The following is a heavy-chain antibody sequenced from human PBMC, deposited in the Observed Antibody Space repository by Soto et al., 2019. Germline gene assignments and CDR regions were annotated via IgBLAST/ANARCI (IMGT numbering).Heavy chain of an antibody. CDR1: GFTFSSYA. J-gene: IGHJ4*02. CDR3: AKEKSPLAYSLGMGLHPSPFDY. Sequence: RLSCAASGFTFSSYAMSWVRQAPGKGLEWVSAISGSGGSTYYADSVKGRFTISRDNSKNTLYLQMNSLRAEDTAVYYCAKEKSPLAYSLGMGLHPSPFDYWGQGTLVTVSS. D-gene: IGHD2-21*01. CDR2: ISGSGGST. V-gene: IGHV3-23*01.